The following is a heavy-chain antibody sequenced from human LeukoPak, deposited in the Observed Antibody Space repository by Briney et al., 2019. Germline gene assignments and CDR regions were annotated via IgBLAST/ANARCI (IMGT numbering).Heavy chain of an antibody. CDR1: AYSFSRNG. CDR2: ISVYNGNT. CDR3: ARVFLWFGELFTGFDY. D-gene: IGHD3-10*01. V-gene: IGHV1-18*01. J-gene: IGHJ4*02. Sequence: ASVTVSLTCSAYSFSRNGISWVRLAPAQGLEWMGWISVYNGNTNYAQKLQGRVTMTADTSTSTAYMELRSLRSDDTAVYYCARVFLWFGELFTGFDYWGQGTLVTVSS.